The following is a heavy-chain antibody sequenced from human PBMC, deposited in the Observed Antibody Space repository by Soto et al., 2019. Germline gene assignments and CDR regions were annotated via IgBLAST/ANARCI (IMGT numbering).Heavy chain of an antibody. CDR2: IYHSGST. Sequence: PSETLSLTCAVSGFSISSGGYSWSWIRQPPGKGLEWIGYIYHSGSTYYNPSLKSRVTISVDRSKNQFSLKLSSVTAADTAVYYCARGPPNSIWGQGTLVTVSS. D-gene: IGHD3-22*01. CDR1: GFSISSGGYS. J-gene: IGHJ4*02. V-gene: IGHV4-30-2*01. CDR3: ARGPPNSI.